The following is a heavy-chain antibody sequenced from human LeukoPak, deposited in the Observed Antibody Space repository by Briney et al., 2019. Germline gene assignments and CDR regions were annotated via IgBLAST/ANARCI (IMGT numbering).Heavy chain of an antibody. CDR2: IRYDGSNK. CDR3: ARRIAVADFMDYYYYLDV. Sequence: PGGSLRLSCAASGFTFSSYGMHWVRQAPGKGLEWVAFIRYDGSNKYYADSVKGRFTISRDNSKNTLYLQMNSLRAEDTAVYYCARRIAVADFMDYYYYLDVWGKGTTVTVSS. D-gene: IGHD6-19*01. J-gene: IGHJ6*03. CDR1: GFTFSSYG. V-gene: IGHV3-30*02.